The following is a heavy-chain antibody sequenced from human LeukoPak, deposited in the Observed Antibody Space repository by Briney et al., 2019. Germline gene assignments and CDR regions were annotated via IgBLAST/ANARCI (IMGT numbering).Heavy chain of an antibody. CDR2: NGKS. CDR3: ATYYVGRGGSGY. V-gene: IGHV4-30-4*01. D-gene: IGHD3-10*02. J-gene: IGHJ4*02. Sequence: SSETLSLTCTVSGASISSGAYHWSWIRQAPGKGLEWIGQNGKSDDSPSLKSRVTISVDTSKNQLSLRLTSVTTADTALYFCATYYVGRGGSGYWGQGTLVTVSS. CDR1: GASISSGAYH.